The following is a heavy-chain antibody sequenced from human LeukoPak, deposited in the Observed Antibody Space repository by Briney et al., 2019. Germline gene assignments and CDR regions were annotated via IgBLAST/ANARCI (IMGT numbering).Heavy chain of an antibody. J-gene: IGHJ4*02. CDR2: IYYSGST. V-gene: IGHV4-59*01. CDR3: AKSAGGSSGFVF. CDR1: GGSISSYY. Sequence: SETLSLTCTVSGGSISSYYWSWIRQPPGKGLEWIGYIYYSGSTNYNPSLKSRVTISVDTSKNQLSLKLSSVTAADTAVYYCAKSAGGSSGFVFWGQGTLVTVSS. D-gene: IGHD6-19*01.